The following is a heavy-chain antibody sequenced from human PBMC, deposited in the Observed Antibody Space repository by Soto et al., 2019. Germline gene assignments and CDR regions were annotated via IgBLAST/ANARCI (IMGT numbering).Heavy chain of an antibody. CDR3: ARGRRFRVANSYYYYYMDV. CDR1: GYTFTSYD. Sequence: GASVKVSCKASGYTFTSYDINWVRQATGQGLEWMGWMNPNSGNTGYAQKFQGRVTMTRNTSISTAYMELSSLRSEDTAVYYCARGRRFRVANSYYYYYMDVWGKGTTVTVSS. CDR2: MNPNSGNT. D-gene: IGHD5-12*01. V-gene: IGHV1-8*01. J-gene: IGHJ6*03.